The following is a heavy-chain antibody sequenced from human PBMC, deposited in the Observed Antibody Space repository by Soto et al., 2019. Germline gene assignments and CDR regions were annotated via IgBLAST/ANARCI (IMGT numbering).Heavy chain of an antibody. J-gene: IGHJ3*02. CDR1: GFTFSSYS. CDR3: ARDRQERYFGLHDAFDI. V-gene: IGHV3-48*02. Sequence: EVQLVESVGGWVQPGGSLRLACAASGFTFSSYSMHWVRQAPGKGLEWVSYIISSSSTISYADSVKGRFTISRDNAKKSMYLQMNSLIDEDTAVYYCARDRQERYFGLHDAFDIWGQGTMVTVSS. D-gene: IGHD3-9*01. CDR2: IISSSSTI.